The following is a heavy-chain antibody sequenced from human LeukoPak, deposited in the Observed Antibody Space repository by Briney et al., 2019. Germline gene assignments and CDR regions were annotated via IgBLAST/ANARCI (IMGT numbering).Heavy chain of an antibody. Sequence: GASVKVSSKASGYTITSYAMHWVRQAPGQRLEWMGWINAGNGNTKYSQKFQGRVTITRDTSASTAYMELSSLRSEDTAVYYCARYSSSWVGMDVWGQGTTVTVSS. CDR1: GYTITSYA. D-gene: IGHD6-13*01. CDR3: ARYSSSWVGMDV. CDR2: INAGNGNT. J-gene: IGHJ6*02. V-gene: IGHV1-3*01.